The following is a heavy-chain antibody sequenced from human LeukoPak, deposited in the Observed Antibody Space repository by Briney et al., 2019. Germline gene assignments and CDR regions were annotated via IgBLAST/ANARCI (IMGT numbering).Heavy chain of an antibody. J-gene: IGHJ4*02. CDR1: GFTFDDYA. CDR2: ISGDGGSI. CDR3: AKDSEYYYDSSGYYGD. D-gene: IGHD3-22*01. Sequence: GGSLRLSCAASGFTFDDYAIHWVRQAPGKGLEWVSLISGDGGSIYYADSVKGRFTISRDNSKNSLYLQMNSLRTEDTALYYCAKDSEYYYDSSGYYGDWGQGTLVTVSS. V-gene: IGHV3-43*02.